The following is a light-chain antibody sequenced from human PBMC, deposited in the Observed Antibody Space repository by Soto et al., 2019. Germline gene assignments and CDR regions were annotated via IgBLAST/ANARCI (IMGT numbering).Light chain of an antibody. J-gene: IGLJ1*01. Sequence: QSVLTQPAAVSGSPGQSITISCTGTSSDVGGYNYVSWYQQHPGKAPKLMIYEVINRPSGVSNRFSGSRSGNTASLTISGLQAEDEADYYCSSYTDSSNYVFGTGTKVTVL. CDR3: SSYTDSSNYV. CDR2: EVI. CDR1: SSDVGGYNY. V-gene: IGLV2-14*01.